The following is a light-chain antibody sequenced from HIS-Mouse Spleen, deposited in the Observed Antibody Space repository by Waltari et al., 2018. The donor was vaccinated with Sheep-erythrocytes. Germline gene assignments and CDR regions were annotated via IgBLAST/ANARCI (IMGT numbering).Light chain of an antibody. CDR2: DVS. V-gene: IGLV2-14*03. Sequence: QSALTQPASVSGSPGQSITISCTGTSSDVGGYNYVSWYQQHPGKAPKLMIYDVSNRPSGVSNRFSGSKSGNTASLTISGLLAEDEADYYCSSYTSSSTSWVFGGGTKLTVL. J-gene: IGLJ3*02. CDR1: SSDVGGYNY. CDR3: SSYTSSSTSWV.